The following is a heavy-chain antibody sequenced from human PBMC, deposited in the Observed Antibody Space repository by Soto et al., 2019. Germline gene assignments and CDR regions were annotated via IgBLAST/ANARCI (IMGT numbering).Heavy chain of an antibody. D-gene: IGHD3-3*01. V-gene: IGHV1-18*04. CDR1: GYTFTSYG. J-gene: IGHJ5*02. CDR2: ISAYNGNT. Sequence: ASVKVSCKASGYTFTSYGISWVRQAPGQGLEWMGWISAYNGNTNYAQKLQGRVTMTTDTSTSTAYMELRSLRSDDTAVYYCARDYDFWSGYYRGPRWFDPWGQGTLVTASS. CDR3: ARDYDFWSGYYRGPRWFDP.